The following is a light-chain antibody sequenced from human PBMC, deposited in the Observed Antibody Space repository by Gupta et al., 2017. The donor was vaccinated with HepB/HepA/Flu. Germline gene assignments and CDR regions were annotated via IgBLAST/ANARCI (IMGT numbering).Light chain of an antibody. CDR3: MEDRSPRT. CDR2: WGS. V-gene: IGKV2-28*01. J-gene: IGKJ1*01. CDR1: QSLLHSNGYNY. Sequence: IVLTQSPLSLPVTPGEPASISCRSSQSLLHSNGYNYLDWYLQPPWQSPQLLIYWGSNRASGVPKMSSSSGSGKDFIIISSREADEDVGDYCCMEDRSPRTFGQGTKVDIK.